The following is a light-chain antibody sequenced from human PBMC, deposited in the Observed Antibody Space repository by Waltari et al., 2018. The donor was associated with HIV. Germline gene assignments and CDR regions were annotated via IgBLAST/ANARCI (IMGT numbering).Light chain of an antibody. Sequence: DIMLTQSPATLSLSPGERATLSCRASQSVATYLALFQQKPGQAPRLLIYDASNRAAGIPARFSGSGSGTDFTLTISSLEPEDFVVYYCQQRSFPITFGQGTRLEI. J-gene: IGKJ5*01. CDR1: QSVATY. V-gene: IGKV3-11*01. CDR2: DAS. CDR3: QQRSFPIT.